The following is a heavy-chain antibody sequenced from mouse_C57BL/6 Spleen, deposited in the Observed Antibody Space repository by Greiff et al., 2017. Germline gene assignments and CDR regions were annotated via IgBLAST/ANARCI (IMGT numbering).Heavy chain of an antibody. Sequence: EVKLVESGGGLVKPGGSLKLSCAASGFTFSDYGMHWVRQAPEKGLEWVAYISSGSSTIYYAGTVKGRFTISRDNAKNTLFLQMTSLRSEDTAMYYCARFGYDGFAYWGQGTLVTVSA. J-gene: IGHJ3*01. CDR1: GFTFSDYG. V-gene: IGHV5-17*01. D-gene: IGHD2-2*01. CDR2: ISSGSSTI. CDR3: ARFGYDGFAY.